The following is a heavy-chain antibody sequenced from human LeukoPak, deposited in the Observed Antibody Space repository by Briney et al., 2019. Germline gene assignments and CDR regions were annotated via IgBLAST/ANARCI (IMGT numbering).Heavy chain of an antibody. D-gene: IGHD2-21*02. CDR1: GGTFSSYA. CDR3: ARDVTACGGDCINWFDP. V-gene: IGHV1-69*05. J-gene: IGHJ5*02. Sequence: SVKVSCKASGGTFSSYAISWVRQAPGQGLEWMGGIIPIFGTANYAQKFQGRVTITTDESTSTAYMELSSLRSEETAVYYCARDVTACGGDCINWFDPWGQGTLVTVSS. CDR2: IIPIFGTA.